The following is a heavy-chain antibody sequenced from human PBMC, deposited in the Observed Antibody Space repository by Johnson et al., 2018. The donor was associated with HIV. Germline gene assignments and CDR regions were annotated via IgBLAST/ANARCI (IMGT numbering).Heavy chain of an antibody. V-gene: IGHV3-30*19. CDR2: ISYDGTDK. Sequence: QVQLVESGGGVVQPGRSLRLSCVASGFRFTSYGIHWVRQAPGKGLEWVAVISYDGTDKYYAESVKGRFTISRDNSKNSLYLQMNSLRAEDTALYYCAKVSEFSYESSALNDALDVWGQGTMVTVSS. CDR3: AKVSEFSYESSALNDALDV. CDR1: GFRFTSYG. D-gene: IGHD3-22*01. J-gene: IGHJ3*01.